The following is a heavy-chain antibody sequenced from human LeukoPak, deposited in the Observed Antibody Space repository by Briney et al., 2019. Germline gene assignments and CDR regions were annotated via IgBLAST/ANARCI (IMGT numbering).Heavy chain of an antibody. Sequence: GASVKVSCKASGYTFTSCDINWVRQATGQGLEWMGWMNPNSGTTGHAQKFQGRVTMTTNTSISTAYMELSSLRSEDTAVYYCARGLGSPVGRNYWGQGTLVTVSS. CDR1: GYTFTSCD. CDR3: ARGLGSPVGRNY. V-gene: IGHV1-8*01. J-gene: IGHJ4*02. D-gene: IGHD1-26*01. CDR2: MNPNSGTT.